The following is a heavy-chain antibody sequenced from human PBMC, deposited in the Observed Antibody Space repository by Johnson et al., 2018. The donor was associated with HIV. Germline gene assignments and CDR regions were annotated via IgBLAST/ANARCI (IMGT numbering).Heavy chain of an antibody. J-gene: IGHJ3*02. V-gene: IGHV3-30*04. D-gene: IGHD5-12*01. CDR1: GFTFSSYA. CDR3: AGDVGGCVYRHAFDM. CDR2: ISYDGSNK. Sequence: QVQLVESGGGLVKPGGSLRLSCAASGFTFSSYAMHWVRQAPGKGLEWVAVISYDGSNKYYADSVKGRFTISRDNSKNTLYLQMNSLGAEDTAVYYCAGDVGGCVYRHAFDMWGQGTMVTVSS.